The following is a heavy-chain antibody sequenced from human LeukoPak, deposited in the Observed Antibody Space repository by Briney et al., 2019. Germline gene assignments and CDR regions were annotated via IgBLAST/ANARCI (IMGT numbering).Heavy chain of an antibody. CDR1: GGSISSGSYY. CDR3: ARGGTDTAMVRTDYYYYMGV. CDR2: IFTSGST. J-gene: IGHJ6*03. V-gene: IGHV4-61*02. D-gene: IGHD5-18*01. Sequence: PSQTLSLTCTVSGGSISSGSYYWSWIRQPAGKGLEWIGRIFTSGSTNYNPSLKSRVTISVDTSKNQFSLKLSSVTAADTAVYYCARGGTDTAMVRTDYYYYMGVWGKGTTVTVSS.